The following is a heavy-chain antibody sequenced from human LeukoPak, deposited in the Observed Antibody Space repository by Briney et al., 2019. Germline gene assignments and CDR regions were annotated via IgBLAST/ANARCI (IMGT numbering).Heavy chain of an antibody. Sequence: GGSLRLSCVGSGFTFSSYWMTWVRQAPGKGLEWVANIKDDGSEKYYVDSVKGRFTISRDNAKNSLYLQMDSLRAEDTAVYYCARVAYNYGSFDYWGQGTLVTVSS. CDR1: GFTFSSYW. D-gene: IGHD5-18*01. J-gene: IGHJ4*02. CDR3: ARVAYNYGSFDY. V-gene: IGHV3-7*01. CDR2: IKDDGSEK.